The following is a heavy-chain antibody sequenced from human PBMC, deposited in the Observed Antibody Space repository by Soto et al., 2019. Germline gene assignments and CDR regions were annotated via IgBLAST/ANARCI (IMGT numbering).Heavy chain of an antibody. CDR1: GYTFTSYA. V-gene: IGHV1-3*01. J-gene: IGHJ4*02. Sequence: APVKVSCKASGYTFTSYAMHWAXQAPGQRLEWMGWINGGNGNTKYSQKFQGRVTITRDTSASTAYMELSSLRSEDTAVYYCARVSGWYHLDYWGQGTLVTVSS. CDR3: ARVSGWYHLDY. CDR2: INGGNGNT. D-gene: IGHD6-19*01.